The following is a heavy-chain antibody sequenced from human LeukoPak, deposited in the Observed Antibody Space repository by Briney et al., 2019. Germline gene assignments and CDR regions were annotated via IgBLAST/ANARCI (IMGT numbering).Heavy chain of an antibody. J-gene: IGHJ4*02. V-gene: IGHV3-74*03. Sequence: GGSLRLSCAASGFTFSSYWMQWVRQAPGKGLVSVSRINSDGNSITYADSVKGRYTMSRDNAKNTLYLQMNSLRVEDTAVYYCAREGRVSGYDFDCWGQGTLVTVSS. CDR1: GFTFSSYW. CDR2: INSDGNSI. D-gene: IGHD5-12*01. CDR3: AREGRVSGYDFDC.